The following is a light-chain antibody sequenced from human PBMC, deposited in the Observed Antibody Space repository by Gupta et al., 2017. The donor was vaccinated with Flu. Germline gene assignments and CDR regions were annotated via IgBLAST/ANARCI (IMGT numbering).Light chain of an antibody. CDR2: DVT. J-gene: IGLJ3*02. Sequence: GSSSDIGAYNLVSWYQQHPGKAPKLMIYDVTSRPSGVSDRFSGSKSGNTASLTISGLRAEDEADYYCSSYADGGALFGGGTRLAVL. CDR1: SSDIGAYNL. V-gene: IGLV2-14*03. CDR3: SSYADGGAL.